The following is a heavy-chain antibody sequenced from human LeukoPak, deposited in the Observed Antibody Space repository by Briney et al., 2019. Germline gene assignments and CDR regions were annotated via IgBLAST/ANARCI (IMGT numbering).Heavy chain of an antibody. D-gene: IGHD3-10*01. CDR3: ARAGDYYSSGSYLGY. Sequence: SETLSLTCTVSGGSISSYYWSWIRQPPGEGLEWIGYIYYRGSANYNPSLKSRLTISVDTSKNQFSLKLTSVTAADTAVYYCARAGDYYSSGSYLGYWGQGTLVTVSS. CDR1: GGSISSYY. CDR2: IYYRGSA. V-gene: IGHV4-59*01. J-gene: IGHJ4*02.